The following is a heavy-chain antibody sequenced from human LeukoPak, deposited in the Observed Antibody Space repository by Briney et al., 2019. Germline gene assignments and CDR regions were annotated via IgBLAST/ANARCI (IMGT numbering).Heavy chain of an antibody. D-gene: IGHD1-26*01. CDR1: GYTFTGYY. CDR2: INPNSGGT. Sequence: ASVKVSCKASGYTFTGYYMHWVRQAPGQGLEWMGWINPNSGGTNYAQKFQGRVTMTEDTSTDTAYMELSSLRSEDTAVYYCATWSGSYGYFQHWGQGTLVTVSS. CDR3: ATWSGSYGYFQH. V-gene: IGHV1-2*02. J-gene: IGHJ1*01.